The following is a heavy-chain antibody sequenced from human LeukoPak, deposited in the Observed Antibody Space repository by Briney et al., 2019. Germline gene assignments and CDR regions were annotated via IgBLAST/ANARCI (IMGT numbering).Heavy chain of an antibody. CDR2: IYHTGST. CDR1: RYSISSGYY. D-gene: IGHD3-3*01. J-gene: IGHJ4*02. Sequence: SETLSLTCTVSRYSISSGYYWGWIRQPPGKGLEWIGSIYHTGSTSYNPSLKSRVTISVDTSKNQFSLRLSSVTAADTAVYYCARDDYTNFYTYWGRGTLVTVSS. CDR3: ARDDYTNFYTY. V-gene: IGHV4-38-2*02.